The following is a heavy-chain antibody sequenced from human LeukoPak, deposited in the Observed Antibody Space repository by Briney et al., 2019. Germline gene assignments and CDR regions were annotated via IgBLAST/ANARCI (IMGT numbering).Heavy chain of an antibody. CDR3: ARARGATIFQSAFDI. CDR1: GGSISSYY. J-gene: IGHJ3*02. D-gene: IGHD5-24*01. CDR2: IYSSGST. V-gene: IGHV4-59*01. Sequence: SETLSLTCTVSGGSISSYYWSWIRQPPGKGLEWIGYIYSSGSTNYNSSLKSRVTISADTSKNQFSLKLGSVTAADTAVYYCARARGATIFQSAFDIWGQGTMVTVSS.